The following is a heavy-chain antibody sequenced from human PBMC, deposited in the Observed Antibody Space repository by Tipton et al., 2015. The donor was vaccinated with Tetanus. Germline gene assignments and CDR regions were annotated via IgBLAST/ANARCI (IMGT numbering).Heavy chain of an antibody. CDR3: ARRSLTNYGLDV. CDR1: GFAFSDYS. J-gene: IGHJ6*02. V-gene: IGHV3-30-3*01. D-gene: IGHD1-1*01. CDR2: ISSNGDNK. Sequence: SLRLSCAASGFAFSDYSIFWVRQAPGKGLEWVAVISSNGDNKYYADSVRGRFTISRDHAKNTVYLQMNSLRAEDTAVYFCARRSLTNYGLDVWGQGTPVTVSS.